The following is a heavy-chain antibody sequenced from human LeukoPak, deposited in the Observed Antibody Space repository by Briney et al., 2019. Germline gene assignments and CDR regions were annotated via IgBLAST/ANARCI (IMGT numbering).Heavy chain of an antibody. CDR3: ARYVVYGSGKYYFDY. Sequence: PSETLSLTCSVSGGSVSSGRFYWSWIRQPPGKELEWIASINYSGSTYYNPSLKSPVTISVDTSKNQFSLRLSSVTAADTAVYFCARYVVYGSGKYYFDYWGQGSLVTVSS. V-gene: IGHV4-39*01. J-gene: IGHJ4*02. CDR1: GGSVSSGRFY. D-gene: IGHD3-10*01. CDR2: INYSGST.